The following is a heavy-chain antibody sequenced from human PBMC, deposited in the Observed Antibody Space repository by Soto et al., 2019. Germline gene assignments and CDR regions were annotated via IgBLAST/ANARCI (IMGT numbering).Heavy chain of an antibody. CDR2: IYYSGST. V-gene: IGHV4-31*03. J-gene: IGHJ6*02. CDR3: ARGVDAGVDV. D-gene: IGHD1-1*01. CDR1: GGSISSGGYY. Sequence: SETLSLTCTVSGGSISSGGYYWSWIRQHPGKGLEWIGYIYYSGSTYYNPSLKSRVTMTRDTSISTAYMELSNLRSEDTAIYYCARGVDAGVDVWGQGSTVTVSS.